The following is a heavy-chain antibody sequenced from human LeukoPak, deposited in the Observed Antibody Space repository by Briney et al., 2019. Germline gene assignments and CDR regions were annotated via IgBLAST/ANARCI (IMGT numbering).Heavy chain of an antibody. Sequence: ASVKVSCKASGYTFTGHYMFWVRQAPGQGLEWMGWINPNTGATKYAQNFQGRVTLTRDTSIRTTFMELSSLRSDDTAFYYCARDERFCNGDNHYPDLGYWGQGTLVTVSS. CDR2: INPNTGAT. J-gene: IGHJ4*02. CDR1: GYTFTGHY. D-gene: IGHD2-15*01. V-gene: IGHV1-2*02. CDR3: ARDERFCNGDNHYPDLGY.